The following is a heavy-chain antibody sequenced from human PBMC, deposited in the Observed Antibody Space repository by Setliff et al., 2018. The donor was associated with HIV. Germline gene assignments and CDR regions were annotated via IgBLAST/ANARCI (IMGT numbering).Heavy chain of an antibody. Sequence: GASVKVSCKAYGYTFTAYYMHWVRQAPGQGLEWMGWINPNSGGTNYSQDFQDRVTMTRDTSISTAYMELSRLTSHDTAVYYCARDLFGSWYTGSSGLAHWGQGTLVTVSS. CDR1: GYTFTAYY. CDR2: INPNSGGT. V-gene: IGHV1-2*02. D-gene: IGHD2-2*02. CDR3: ARDLFGSWYTGSSGLAH. J-gene: IGHJ4*02.